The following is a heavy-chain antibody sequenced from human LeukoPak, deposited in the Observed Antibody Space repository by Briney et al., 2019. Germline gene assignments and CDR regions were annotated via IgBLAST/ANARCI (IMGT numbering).Heavy chain of an antibody. D-gene: IGHD5-24*01. Sequence: GGSLRLSCAASGFTFSRFWMSWVRQAPGKGLEWVANVKQDGSEKYYVDSVKGRFTISRDNAKKSLYLQMNSLRAEDTAVYYCARETEMANLDYWGQGTLVTVSS. V-gene: IGHV3-7*04. J-gene: IGHJ4*02. CDR3: ARETEMANLDY. CDR2: VKQDGSEK. CDR1: GFTFSRFW.